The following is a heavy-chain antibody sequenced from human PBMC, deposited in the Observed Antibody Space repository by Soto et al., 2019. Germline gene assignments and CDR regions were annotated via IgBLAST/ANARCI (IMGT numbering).Heavy chain of an antibody. D-gene: IGHD1-7*01. CDR2: IKNKPNGETR. CDR3: TRGNYGAFHH. Sequence: EVQLVESGGVLIKAGRSLTLSCAASGFTFSDEWMNWVRQPPGKGLEWVGRIKNKPNGETRDYATPVKGRFTISRDDSESRLYLQMNNLKTDDTAVYYCTRGNYGAFHHWGQGTLVTVSS. CDR1: GFTFSDEW. J-gene: IGHJ3*01. V-gene: IGHV3-15*07.